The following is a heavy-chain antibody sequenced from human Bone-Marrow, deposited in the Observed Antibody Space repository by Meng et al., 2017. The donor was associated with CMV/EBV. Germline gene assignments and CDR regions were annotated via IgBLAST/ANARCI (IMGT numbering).Heavy chain of an antibody. Sequence: VQLVQSGAEVNEPGSSVTLSCKASGGNLSSYAISWVRQAPGQGFEWLGGIIPIFGTANYAQKFQGRVTITADESTSTAYMELSSVRSEDTAVYYCARDYEIRGVGAWGYWGQGTLSPSPQ. D-gene: IGHD1-26*01. CDR3: ARDYEIRGVGAWGY. V-gene: IGHV1-69*12. CDR2: IIPIFGTA. CDR1: GGNLSSYA. J-gene: IGHJ4*02.